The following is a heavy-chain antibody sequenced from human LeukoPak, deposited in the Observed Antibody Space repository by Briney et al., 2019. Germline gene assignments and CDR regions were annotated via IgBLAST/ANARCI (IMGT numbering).Heavy chain of an antibody. J-gene: IGHJ6*03. CDR3: ARGYFVVVPAAIRYYYYYMDV. CDR1: GGSSIGYY. D-gene: IGHD2-2*02. V-gene: IGHV4-34*01. Sequence: SETLSLTCAVYGGSSIGYYCGWIRQPPGKGLEWIGEINHSGSTNYNPSLKSRVTISVDTSKNQFSLKLRSVTAADTAVYYCARGYFVVVPAAIRYYYYYMDVGGQVTRVSVSS. CDR2: INHSGST.